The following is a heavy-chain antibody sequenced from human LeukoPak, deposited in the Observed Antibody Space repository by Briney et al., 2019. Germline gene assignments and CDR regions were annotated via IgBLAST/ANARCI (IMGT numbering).Heavy chain of an antibody. CDR3: AKGRTSGSSRFDY. CDR2: ISWNSNNI. Sequence: PGGSLRLSRAASGFTFDDYAMHWVRQAPGKGLEWVSGISWNSNNIGYADSVKGRFTISRDNAKNSLYLQMHSLRVEDTAFYYCAKGRTSGSSRFDYWGQGTLVTVSS. J-gene: IGHJ4*02. V-gene: IGHV3-9*01. CDR1: GFTFDDYA. D-gene: IGHD3-10*01.